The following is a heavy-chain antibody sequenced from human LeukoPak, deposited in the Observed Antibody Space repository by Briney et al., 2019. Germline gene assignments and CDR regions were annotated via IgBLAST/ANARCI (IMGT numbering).Heavy chain of an antibody. CDR2: IGGSGGST. CDR1: GFTFSSYA. J-gene: IGHJ3*02. V-gene: IGHV3-23*01. Sequence: GGSLRLSCAASGFTFSSYAMSWVRQAPGKGLEWVSGIGGSGGSTYYADSVKGRFTISRDNSKNTLYLQMNSLRAEDTAVYYCAKDRRLGGVIATAFDIWGQGTMVTVSS. CDR3: AKDRRLGGVIATAFDI. D-gene: IGHD3-16*02.